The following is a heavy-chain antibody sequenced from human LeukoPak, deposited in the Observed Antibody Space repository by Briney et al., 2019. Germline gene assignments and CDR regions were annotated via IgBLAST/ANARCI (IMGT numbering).Heavy chain of an antibody. CDR2: IYYSGST. CDR1: GGSISSSSYY. CDR3: ARTVVVRGYFDL. J-gene: IGHJ2*01. D-gene: IGHD3-22*01. Sequence: PSETLSLTCTVSGGSISSSSYYWGWIRQPPGKGLEWIRSIYYSGSTYYNPSLKSRVTISVDTSKNQFSLKLSSVTAADTAVYYCARTVVVRGYFDLWGRGTLVTVSS. V-gene: IGHV4-39*01.